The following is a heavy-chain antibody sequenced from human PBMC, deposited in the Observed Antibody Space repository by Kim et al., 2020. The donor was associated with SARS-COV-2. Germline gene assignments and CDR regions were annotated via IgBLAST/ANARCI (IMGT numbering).Heavy chain of an antibody. D-gene: IGHD3-10*01. Sequence: SETLSLTCTVSGGSISSGGYYWSWIRQHPGKGLEWIGYIYYSGSTYYNPSLKSRVTISVDTSKNQFSLKLSSVTAADTAVYYCARSSQGFGEYYGMDVWGQGTTVTVSS. CDR2: IYYSGST. V-gene: IGHV4-31*03. CDR1: GGSISSGGYY. J-gene: IGHJ6*02. CDR3: ARSSQGFGEYYGMDV.